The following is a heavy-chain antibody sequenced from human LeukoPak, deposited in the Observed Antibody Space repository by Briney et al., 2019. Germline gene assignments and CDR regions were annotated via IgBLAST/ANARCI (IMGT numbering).Heavy chain of an antibody. J-gene: IGHJ6*03. CDR1: GYTFTSYG. V-gene: IGHV1-18*01. CDR3: ASWSGYHHYYYYMDV. D-gene: IGHD3-3*01. CDR2: ISAYNGNT. Sequence: ASVKVSCKASGYTFTSYGISWVRQAPGQGLEWMGWISAYNGNTNYAQKLQGRVTMTTDTSTSTAYMELRSLRSDDTAVYYCASWSGYHHYYYYMDVWGKGTTVTVSS.